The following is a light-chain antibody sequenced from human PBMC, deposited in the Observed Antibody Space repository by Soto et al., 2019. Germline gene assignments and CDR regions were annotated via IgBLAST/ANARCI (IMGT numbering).Light chain of an antibody. CDR1: QSISSY. CDR2: AAS. J-gene: IGKJ1*01. Sequence: DIQMTQSPSSLSASVGDRGTITCRASQSISSYLNWYQQKPGKAPKLLIYAASSLQSGVPSRFGGSGSGTDFTLTISSLQPEDFATYYCQQSYSTPWTFGQGTKVDIK. CDR3: QQSYSTPWT. V-gene: IGKV1-39*01.